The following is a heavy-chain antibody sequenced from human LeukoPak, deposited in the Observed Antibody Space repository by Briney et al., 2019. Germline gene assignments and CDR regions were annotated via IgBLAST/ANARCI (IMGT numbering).Heavy chain of an antibody. CDR2: ISWNGGST. Sequence: PGGSLRLSCAASGFTFDDYGMSWVRQAPGKGLEWVSFISWNGGSTGYADSMKGRFTISRDNAKNSLYLQMNSLRAEDTAVYYCAKDLLWFGDGYYMDVWGKGTTVTISS. CDR3: AKDLLWFGDGYYMDV. V-gene: IGHV3-20*04. D-gene: IGHD3-10*01. J-gene: IGHJ6*03. CDR1: GFTFDDYG.